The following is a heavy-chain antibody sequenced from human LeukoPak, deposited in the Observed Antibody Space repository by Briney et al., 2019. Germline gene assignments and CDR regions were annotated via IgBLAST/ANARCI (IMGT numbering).Heavy chain of an antibody. J-gene: IGHJ6*02. Sequence: GGSLRLSCTASGFTLRSYAMSWVRQAPGKGLEWVSGISGSGGSTYVDSVKGRFTISRENFKNTLHLQMNSLRVEDTAVYYCVKRLGMDVWGQGTTVTVSS. V-gene: IGHV3-23*01. CDR1: GFTLRSYA. CDR3: VKRLGMDV. CDR2: ISGSGGST.